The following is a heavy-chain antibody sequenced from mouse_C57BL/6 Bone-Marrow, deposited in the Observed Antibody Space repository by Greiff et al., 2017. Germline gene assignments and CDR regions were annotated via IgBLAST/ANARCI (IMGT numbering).Heavy chain of an antibody. V-gene: IGHV1-52*01. CDR1: GYTFTSYW. Sequence: QVQLQQPGAELVRPGSSVKLSCKASGYTFTSYWMHWVKQRPIQGLEWIGNIDPSDSETHYNQQFKDKATLTVDKSSSTAYMQLSSLTSEDSAVYYCASHYYGSSYDALYAMDYWGQGTSVTVSS. D-gene: IGHD1-1*01. J-gene: IGHJ4*01. CDR2: IDPSDSET. CDR3: ASHYYGSSYDALYAMDY.